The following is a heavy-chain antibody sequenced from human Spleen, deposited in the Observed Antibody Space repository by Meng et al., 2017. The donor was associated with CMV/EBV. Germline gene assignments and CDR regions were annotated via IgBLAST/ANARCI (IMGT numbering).Heavy chain of an antibody. CDR2: IYYSGST. J-gene: IGHJ5*02. CDR1: GGSISSGDYY. V-gene: IGHV4-30-4*02. CDR3: ARVDGTHPFGP. D-gene: IGHD1-1*01. Sequence: SETLSLTCTVSGGSISSGDYYWSWIRQPPGKGLEWIGYIYYSGSTYYNPSLKSRVTISVDTSKNQFSLKLSSVTAADTAVYYCARVDGTHPFGPWGQGTLVTVSS.